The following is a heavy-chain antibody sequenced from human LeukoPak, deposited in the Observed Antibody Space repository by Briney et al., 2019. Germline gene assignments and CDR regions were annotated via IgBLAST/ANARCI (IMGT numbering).Heavy chain of an antibody. Sequence: GGSLRLSCAASGFTFSSYSMNWVRQAPGKGLEWVAVISYDGSNKYYADSVKGRFTISRDNSKNTLYLQMNSLRAEDTAVYYCAKRVSIDYWGQGTLVTVSS. J-gene: IGHJ4*02. V-gene: IGHV3-30*18. CDR1: GFTFSSYS. CDR3: AKRVSIDY. D-gene: IGHD2/OR15-2a*01. CDR2: ISYDGSNK.